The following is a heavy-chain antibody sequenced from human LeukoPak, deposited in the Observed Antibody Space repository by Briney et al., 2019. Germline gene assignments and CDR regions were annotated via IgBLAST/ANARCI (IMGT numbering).Heavy chain of an antibody. Sequence: KPSETLSLTCTVSGGSIINQYWSWMREPAGKGLEWIGRIYSSGSANYSPSLKRRVSMSIDTSNNHFSLNLTSVTAADTALYFCARDVRYASGWSTPESWGQGTLVTVSS. D-gene: IGHD6-19*01. CDR3: ARDVRYASGWSTPES. CDR2: IYSSGSA. V-gene: IGHV4-4*07. CDR1: GGSIINQY. J-gene: IGHJ5*02.